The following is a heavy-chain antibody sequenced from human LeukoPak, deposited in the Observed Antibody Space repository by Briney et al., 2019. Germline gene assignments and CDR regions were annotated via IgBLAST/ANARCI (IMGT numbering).Heavy chain of an antibody. CDR2: IYWNDDK. D-gene: IGHD5-12*01. Sequence: SGPTLVKPTQTLTLTCTFSGFSLSTSGVGVGWIRQPPGKALEWLALIYWNDDKRYSPSLKSRLTITKDTSKNQVVLTMINMDPVDTATYYCAQVGGYSGYLPHFSYSWSFWGQGTLVTVSS. J-gene: IGHJ4*02. CDR3: AQVGGYSGYLPHFSYSWSF. V-gene: IGHV2-5*01. CDR1: GFSLSTSGVG.